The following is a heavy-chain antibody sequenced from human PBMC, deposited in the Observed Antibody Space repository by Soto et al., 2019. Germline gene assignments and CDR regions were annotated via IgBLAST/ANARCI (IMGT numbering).Heavy chain of an antibody. CDR1: GYSFTSYW. V-gene: IGHV5-10-1*01. Sequence: GESLKISCKGSGYSFTSYWISWVRQMPGKGLEWMGRIDPSDSYTNYSPSFQGHVTISADKSISTAYLQWSSLKASDTAMYYCARQDSSPSGYYYGMDVWGQGTTVTAP. CDR2: IDPSDSYT. D-gene: IGHD6-6*01. J-gene: IGHJ6*02. CDR3: ARQDSSPSGYYYGMDV.